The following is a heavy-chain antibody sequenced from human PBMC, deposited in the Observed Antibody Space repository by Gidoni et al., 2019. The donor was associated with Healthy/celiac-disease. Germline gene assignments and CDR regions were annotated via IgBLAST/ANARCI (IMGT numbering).Heavy chain of an antibody. J-gene: IGHJ6*02. Sequence: EVQLLESGGGLVQPGGSLRLSCAASGFTFSSYAMSWVRQAPGKGLEWVSAISGSGGSTYYADSVKGRFTISRDNSKNTLYLQMNSLRAEDTAVYYCAKEGDDFWSGPLRGGGMDVWGQGTTVTVSS. CDR1: GFTFSSYA. CDR2: ISGSGGST. D-gene: IGHD3-3*01. CDR3: AKEGDDFWSGPLRGGGMDV. V-gene: IGHV3-23*01.